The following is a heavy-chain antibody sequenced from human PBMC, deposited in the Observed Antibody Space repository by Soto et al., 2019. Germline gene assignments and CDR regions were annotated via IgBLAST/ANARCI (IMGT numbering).Heavy chain of an antibody. CDR3: ARRLQWQLRPLDS. CDR1: GFIFSDYY. D-gene: IGHD6-19*01. CDR2: INTLSSAI. Sequence: QEHLMESGGGLVKPGGSLRLSCAGSGFIFSDYYITWIRRAPGKGLEWVSYINTLSSAIYYAGSVKGRFTISRDNAKNSVYLQMNSLRAEDTAVYYCARRLQWQLRPLDSWGRGTLVTVSS. J-gene: IGHJ4*02. V-gene: IGHV3-11*01.